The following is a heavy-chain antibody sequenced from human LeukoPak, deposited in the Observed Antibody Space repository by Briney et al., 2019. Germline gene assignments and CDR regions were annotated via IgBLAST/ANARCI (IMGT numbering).Heavy chain of an antibody. D-gene: IGHD3-10*02. CDR3: AELGITMIGGV. Sequence: GSLRLSCAASGFTFSDYFMGWVRQAPGKGLEWLSYISLSADFTYYRDSVKGRFTISRDNAKNSLYLQMNSLRAEDTAVYYCAELGITMIGGVWGKGTTVTISS. CDR2: ISLSADFT. CDR1: GFTFSDYF. V-gene: IGHV3-11*06. J-gene: IGHJ6*04.